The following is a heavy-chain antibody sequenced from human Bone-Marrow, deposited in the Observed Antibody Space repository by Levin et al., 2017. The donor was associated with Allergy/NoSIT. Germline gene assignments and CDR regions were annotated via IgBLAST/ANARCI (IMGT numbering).Heavy chain of an antibody. J-gene: IGHJ4*02. CDR3: AKVPYDSSGPYHYFDY. Sequence: GESLKISCAASGFTFSSYAMSWVRQAPGKGLEWVSAISGSGGSTYYADSVKGRFTISRDNSKNTLYLQMNSLRAEDTAVYYCAKVPYDSSGPYHYFDYWGQGTLVTVSS. V-gene: IGHV3-23*01. CDR2: ISGSGGST. D-gene: IGHD3-22*01. CDR1: GFTFSSYA.